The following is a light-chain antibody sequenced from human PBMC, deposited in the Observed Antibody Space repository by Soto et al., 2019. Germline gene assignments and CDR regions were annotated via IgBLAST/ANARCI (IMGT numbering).Light chain of an antibody. CDR1: SSNIGSNT. Sequence: QSVVTQPPSASGTPGQRVTISCSGGSSNIGSNTVNWYHQLPGTAPKVLIYNNNQRPSGVPDRFSGSKSGTSASLAISGLQSEDEADYYCAAWDDSLNAYVFGTGTKVTVL. J-gene: IGLJ1*01. V-gene: IGLV1-44*01. CDR2: NNN. CDR3: AAWDDSLNAYV.